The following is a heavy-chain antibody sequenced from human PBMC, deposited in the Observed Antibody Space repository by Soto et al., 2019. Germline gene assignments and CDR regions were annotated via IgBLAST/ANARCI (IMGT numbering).Heavy chain of an antibody. V-gene: IGHV1-18*01. CDR2: NTPYNGNT. Sequence: QVQVVQSGAEVKKPGASVKVSCKASGYTFTNYGISWVRQAPGQGLEWMGWNTPYNGNTNYAQNLQGRVTMTTVTSTSTAYMELRSPSSDDTAVYSCARGEGFLDYWGQGTLVTVSS. CDR3: ARGEGFLDY. D-gene: IGHD1-26*01. CDR1: GYTFTNYG. J-gene: IGHJ4*02.